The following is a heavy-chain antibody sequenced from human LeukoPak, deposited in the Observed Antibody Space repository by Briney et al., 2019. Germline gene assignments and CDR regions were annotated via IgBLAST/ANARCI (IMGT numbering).Heavy chain of an antibody. J-gene: IGHJ3*02. Sequence: SETLSLTCTVSGGSISSYYWSWIRQPPGKGLECIGYIYDSGHTSYNPSLRGRVTISLDTSKKQFSLKLSSVTAADTAVYYCARQNIWFGETGAFDIWGQGTMVTVSS. CDR1: GGSISSYY. CDR3: ARQNIWFGETGAFDI. CDR2: IYDSGHT. V-gene: IGHV4-59*08. D-gene: IGHD3-10*01.